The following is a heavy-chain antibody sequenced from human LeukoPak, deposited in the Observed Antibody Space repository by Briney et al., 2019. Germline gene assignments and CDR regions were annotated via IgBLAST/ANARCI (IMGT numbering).Heavy chain of an antibody. CDR1: GYSFTNYC. Sequence: GESLKISCKGSGYSFTNYCIAWVRQMPGKGLEWMGIIYPGDSDTRYRPSFQDQVTISADKSISTAYLQWSSLKASDTAMYYCARHKYSSSSFNYYMDVWGKGTTVTVSS. D-gene: IGHD6-6*01. J-gene: IGHJ6*03. CDR3: ARHKYSSSSFNYYMDV. V-gene: IGHV5-51*01. CDR2: IYPGDSDT.